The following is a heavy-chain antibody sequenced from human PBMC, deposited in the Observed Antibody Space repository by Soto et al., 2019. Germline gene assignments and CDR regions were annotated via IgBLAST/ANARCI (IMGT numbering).Heavy chain of an antibody. CDR1: GGSISSANW. CDR3: ARLSFSYGVDV. CDR2: IYHGGST. V-gene: IGHV4-4*02. J-gene: IGHJ6*02. Sequence: LSLTCAGSGGSISSANWWTWVRQPLGKGLEWIGEIYHGGSTSYNPSLKSRVTLSLDKFKNHFSLNLTSVTAADTAVYYCARLSFSYGVDVWGQGTTVTVSS.